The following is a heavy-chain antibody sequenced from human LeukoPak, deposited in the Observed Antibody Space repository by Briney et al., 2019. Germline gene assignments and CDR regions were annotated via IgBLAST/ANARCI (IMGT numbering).Heavy chain of an antibody. V-gene: IGHV1-18*01. CDR1: GYTFTSYD. CDR3: ARDGRYYYDSSGYYGSDY. Sequence: ASVKVSCKASGYTFTSYDINWVRQAPGQGLEWMGWISAYNGNTNYAQKLQGRVTMTTDTSTSTAYMELRSLRSDDTAVYYCARDGRYYYDSSGYYGSDYWGQGTLVTVSS. D-gene: IGHD3-22*01. J-gene: IGHJ4*02. CDR2: ISAYNGNT.